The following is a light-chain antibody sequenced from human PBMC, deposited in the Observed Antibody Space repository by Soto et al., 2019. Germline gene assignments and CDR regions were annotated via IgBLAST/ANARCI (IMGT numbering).Light chain of an antibody. CDR3: MQSIQLPWT. J-gene: IGKJ1*01. CDR2: EVS. V-gene: IGKV2D-29*01. CDR1: QILLHSDGKTY. Sequence: DIVMTQTPLFLSVPPGQPSSLSCKSRQILLHSDGKTYLYWYLKKEGKPPQXLIYEVSNRFSGVPDRLSGSGSGTDLTLKISRVQAEDVAVYYCMQSIQLPWTFGQGTQVDIK.